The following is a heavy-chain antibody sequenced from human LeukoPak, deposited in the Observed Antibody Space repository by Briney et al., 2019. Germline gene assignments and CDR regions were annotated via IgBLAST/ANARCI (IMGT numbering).Heavy chain of an antibody. CDR2: VNPSADST. J-gene: IGHJ3*02. CDR3: ARGRDGYNRDAFDI. Sequence: ASVKVSCKASGYTFTRYYMHWVRQAPGQGLERMGVVNPSADSTSYTQKFQGRVSMTRDTSTSTVYMDLSSLRSEDTAVYYCARGRDGYNRDAFDIWGQGTVVTVSS. V-gene: IGHV1-46*01. CDR1: GYTFTRYY. D-gene: IGHD5-24*01.